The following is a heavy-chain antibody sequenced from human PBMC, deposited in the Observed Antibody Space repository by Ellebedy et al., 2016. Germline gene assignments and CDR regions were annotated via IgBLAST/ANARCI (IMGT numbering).Heavy chain of an antibody. CDR1: GYSFTSYW. CDR2: IYPGDSDT. J-gene: IGHJ6*02. V-gene: IGHV5-51*01. Sequence: GESLKISXKASGYSFTSYWIGWVRQMPGKGLEWMGIIYPGDSDTRYNPSFQGQVTVSADKSISTAYLQWSSLKASDTAMYYCARRHWNDVMDVWGQGTTVTVSS. CDR3: ARRHWNDVMDV. D-gene: IGHD1-1*01.